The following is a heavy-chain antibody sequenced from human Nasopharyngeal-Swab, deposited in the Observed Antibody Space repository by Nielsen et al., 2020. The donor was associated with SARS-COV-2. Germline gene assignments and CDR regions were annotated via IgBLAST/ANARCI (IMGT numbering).Heavy chain of an antibody. CDR3: AHRGIAVASGWFDP. CDR1: GFSLSTTGVG. D-gene: IGHD6-19*01. J-gene: IGHJ5*02. V-gene: IGHV2-5*02. Sequence: SGPTLVKPTHTLTLTCTFSGFSLSTTGVGVLWILQPPGKAREWLALIYWVDDKRYSPSLKSRLTITKDTTKNQVVLTMTNMDPVDTATYYCAHRGIAVASGWFDPWGQGTLVTVSS. CDR2: IYWVDDK.